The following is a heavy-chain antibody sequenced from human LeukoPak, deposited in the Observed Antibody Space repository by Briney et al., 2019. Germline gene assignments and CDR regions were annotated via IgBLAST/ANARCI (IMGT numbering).Heavy chain of an antibody. Sequence: GGSLRLTCTGSGFAFGNYGVTWVRQPPGKGLEWVSAITGSGGTTRYTDSVTGRLTISRDNSGNTLFLQMNSLRAEDTAVYYCAKDPNGDYLGAFDFWGPGTLVTVSS. CDR2: ITGSGGTT. V-gene: IGHV3-23*01. J-gene: IGHJ3*01. CDR3: AKDPNGDYLGAFDF. D-gene: IGHD4-17*01. CDR1: GFAFGNYG.